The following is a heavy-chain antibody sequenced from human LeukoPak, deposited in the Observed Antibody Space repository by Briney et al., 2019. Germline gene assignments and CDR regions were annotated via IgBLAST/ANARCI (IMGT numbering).Heavy chain of an antibody. Sequence: QSGGSLRLSCAASGFTFSSYDMHWVRQAPGKGLEWVALIWYDGSNKNYADSVKGRFTISRDNSKNTLFLQMNSLRAEDTAVYYCAREASDAFDIWGQVGMVAVSS. J-gene: IGHJ3*02. CDR2: IWYDGSNK. CDR1: GFTFSSYD. CDR3: AREASDAFDI. V-gene: IGHV3-33*01.